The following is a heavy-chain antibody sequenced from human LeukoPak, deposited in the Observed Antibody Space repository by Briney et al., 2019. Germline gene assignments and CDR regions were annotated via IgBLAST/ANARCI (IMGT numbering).Heavy chain of an antibody. V-gene: IGHV3-30*18. Sequence: GGSLRLSRATSGLTLCNYRMHWVPQAPGKGLEWVAVISHDGTKEYYADSVKGRFTISRDYSKNTLFLQINGLRGEDTVVYYCANHFDETGSDQWGQGTLAKVSS. CDR1: GLTLCNYR. CDR2: ISHDGTKE. J-gene: IGHJ4*02. CDR3: ANHFDETGSDQ.